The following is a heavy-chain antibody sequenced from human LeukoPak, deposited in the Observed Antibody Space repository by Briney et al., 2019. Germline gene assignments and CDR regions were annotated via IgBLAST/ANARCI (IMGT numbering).Heavy chain of an antibody. CDR3: AKDVSVTPKGFDY. D-gene: IGHD4-11*01. Sequence: GGSLRLSCAVSGFTFSSYTMNWIRQAPGKGLEWVAVIWYDGSNKYYADSVKGRFTISRDNSKNTLYLQMNSLRAEDTAVYYCAKDVSVTPKGFDYWGQGTLVTVSS. V-gene: IGHV3-33*06. CDR1: GFTFSSYT. J-gene: IGHJ4*02. CDR2: IWYDGSNK.